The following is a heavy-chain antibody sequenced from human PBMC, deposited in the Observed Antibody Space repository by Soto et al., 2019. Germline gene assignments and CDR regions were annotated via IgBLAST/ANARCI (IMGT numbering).Heavy chain of an antibody. CDR1: GFTFSSYA. V-gene: IGHV3-30-3*01. Sequence: GGSLRLSCAASGFTFSSYAMHWVRQAPGKGLEWVAVISYDGSNKYYADSVKGRFTISRDNSKDTLYLQVNSLRAEDTAVYYCTKDRGYGSGRDFDYWGQGTLVTVSS. CDR3: TKDRGYGSGRDFDY. CDR2: ISYDGSNK. D-gene: IGHD3-10*01. J-gene: IGHJ4*02.